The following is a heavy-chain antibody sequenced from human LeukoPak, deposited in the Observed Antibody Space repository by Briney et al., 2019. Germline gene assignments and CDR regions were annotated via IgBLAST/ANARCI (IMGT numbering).Heavy chain of an antibody. Sequence: PSETLSLMCSVYGGSFSDYFWSWIRQPPGKGLEWIGEIDDGGNTNYNPSLMSRVIVAMERSKKQFSLVMRSVTAADTAEYYCARFSRITWGDWGDAFDVWGQGATVIVSS. V-gene: IGHV4-34*01. CDR3: ARFSRITWGDWGDAFDV. J-gene: IGHJ3*01. CDR1: GGSFSDYF. D-gene: IGHD2-21*02. CDR2: IDDGGNT.